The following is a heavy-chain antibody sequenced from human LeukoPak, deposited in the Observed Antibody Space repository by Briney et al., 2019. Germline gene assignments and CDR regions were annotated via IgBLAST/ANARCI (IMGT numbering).Heavy chain of an antibody. D-gene: IGHD3-22*01. Sequence: SETLSLTCTVSGGSISSYYWSWIRQPPGKGLEWIGYIYYSGSTNYNPSLNSRVTKSVDTSKNQFSLKLSSVTAADTAVYYCAREDSSGYYYGLFDYWGQGTLVTVSS. CDR3: AREDSSGYYYGLFDY. J-gene: IGHJ4*02. CDR2: IYYSGST. CDR1: GGSISSYY. V-gene: IGHV4-59*01.